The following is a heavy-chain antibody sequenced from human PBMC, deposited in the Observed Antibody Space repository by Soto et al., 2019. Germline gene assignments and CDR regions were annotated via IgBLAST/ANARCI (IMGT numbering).Heavy chain of an antibody. D-gene: IGHD4-17*01. J-gene: IGHJ3*02. CDR1: EFTVSSYG. Sequence: QVQLVESGGGVVQPGRSLRLSCAASEFTVSSYGMHWVRQAPGKGLEWVAVIWYDGSNKYYADSVKGRFTISRDNSKNPLYLQMNSLRAEDTAVYYCARAMMTALTFLKPTYAFDIWGQGTMVTVSS. CDR2: IWYDGSNK. CDR3: ARAMMTALTFLKPTYAFDI. V-gene: IGHV3-33*01.